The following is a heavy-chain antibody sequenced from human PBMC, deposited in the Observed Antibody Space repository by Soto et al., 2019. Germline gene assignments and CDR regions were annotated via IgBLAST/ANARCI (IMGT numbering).Heavy chain of an antibody. V-gene: IGHV3-48*03. CDR1: GFSFNTYE. CDR2: ISSSGSTI. CDR3: AYGGSCDY. J-gene: IGHJ4*02. Sequence: EVQLVEYGGGLVQPGGSLRLSCAASGFSFNTYEMNWVRQAPGKGLEWVSYISSSGSTIYYADSVKGRFTVSRDNGKNSLYLQMNSLRAEDTAVYYCAYGGSCDYWGQGNQVTVSS. D-gene: IGHD1-26*01.